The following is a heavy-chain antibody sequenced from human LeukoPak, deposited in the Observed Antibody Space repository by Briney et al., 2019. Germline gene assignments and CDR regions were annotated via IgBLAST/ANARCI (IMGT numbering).Heavy chain of an antibody. CDR1: GGSISSDH. V-gene: IGHV4-4*07. Sequence: PSETLSLTCIVSGGSISSDHWSWIRQPAGKGLEWIGHIYNSGSTTYNPSLKSRVTMSVDTSKSQFSLKLSPVTAADTAVYYCARDSTEWFDPWGQGTLVTVSS. J-gene: IGHJ5*02. CDR3: ARDSTEWFDP. D-gene: IGHD4-17*01. CDR2: IYNSGST.